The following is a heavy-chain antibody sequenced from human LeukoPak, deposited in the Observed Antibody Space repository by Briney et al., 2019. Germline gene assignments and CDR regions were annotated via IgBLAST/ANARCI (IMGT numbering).Heavy chain of an antibody. D-gene: IGHD3/OR15-3a*01. Sequence: ASVKVSCKASGYTFTNYDINWVRQATGQGLEWMGWMNPNSGNTGYAQKFQGRVAITKNTSITTAYMELNSLRSDDTAVYFCARGPKWTGDFYYFDYWGQGTLATVSS. V-gene: IGHV1-8*03. CDR1: GYTFTNYD. J-gene: IGHJ4*02. CDR2: MNPNSGNT. CDR3: ARGPKWTGDFYYFDY.